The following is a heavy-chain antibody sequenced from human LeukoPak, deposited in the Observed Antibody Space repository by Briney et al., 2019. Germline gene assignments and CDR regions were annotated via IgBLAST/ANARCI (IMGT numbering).Heavy chain of an antibody. CDR1: GFTFSSYW. J-gene: IGHJ4*02. CDR2: IKQDGSEK. CDR3: AKDDPSGGFDY. D-gene: IGHD3-10*01. V-gene: IGHV3-7*01. Sequence: QAGGSLRLSCAASGFTFSSYWMSWVRQAPGKGLEWVANIKQDGSEKYYADSVKGRFTISRDNSKNTLYLQMNSLRAEDTAVYYCAKDDPSGGFDYWGQGTLVTVSS.